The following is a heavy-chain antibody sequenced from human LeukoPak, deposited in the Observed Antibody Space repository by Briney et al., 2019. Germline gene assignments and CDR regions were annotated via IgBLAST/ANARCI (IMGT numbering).Heavy chain of an antibody. CDR1: GFTFSDYS. J-gene: IGHJ4*02. V-gene: IGHV3-48*02. CDR2: IDGSGDTI. Sequence: PGESLRLSCAASGFTFSDYSMNWVRQAPGKGLEWVSYIDGSGDTIYYADSVKGRFTISRDNAKNSLDLQMNSLRDEDMAVYYCSRRFDCWGQGTLVTVSS. CDR3: SRRFDC.